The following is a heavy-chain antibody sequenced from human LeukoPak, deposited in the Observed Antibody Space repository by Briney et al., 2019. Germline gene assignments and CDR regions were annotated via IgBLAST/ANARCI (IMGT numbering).Heavy chain of an antibody. J-gene: IGHJ5*02. CDR1: GFTFSSYW. CDR2: INTDGSSI. D-gene: IGHD5-18*01. V-gene: IGHV3-74*01. CDR3: ARPGGSGYSYGWENWFDP. Sequence: GGSLRLSCAPSGFTFSSYWMHWVRQAPGKGLVWVSRINTDGSSISYADSVKGRFTISRDNAKNTLYLQMNSLRAEDTAVYYCARPGGSGYSYGWENWFDPWGQGTLVTVSS.